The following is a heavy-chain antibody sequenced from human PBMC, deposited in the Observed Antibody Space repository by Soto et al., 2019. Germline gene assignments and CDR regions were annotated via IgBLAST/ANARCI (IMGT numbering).Heavy chain of an antibody. CDR1: GFTFSSYA. CDR3: AREKFTMVRGGYGGANGMDG. Sequence: QVQLVESGGGVVQPGRSLRLSCAASGFTFSSYAMHWVRQAPGKGLEWVAVISYDGSNKYYADSVKGRFTISRDNSKNTLYLQMNSLGAGDKAVYYCAREKFTMVRGGYGGANGMDGWGQGTTVTVSS. CDR2: ISYDGSNK. J-gene: IGHJ6*02. V-gene: IGHV3-30-3*01. D-gene: IGHD3-10*01.